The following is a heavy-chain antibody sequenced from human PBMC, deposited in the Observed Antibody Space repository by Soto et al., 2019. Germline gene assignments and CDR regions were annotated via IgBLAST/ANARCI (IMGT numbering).Heavy chain of an antibody. CDR1: GGSFSGYY. CDR2: INHSGST. CDR3: ARFRFMVRGVIVRDP. D-gene: IGHD3-10*01. J-gene: IGHJ5*02. V-gene: IGHV4-34*01. Sequence: SETLSLTCAVYGGSFSGYYWSWIRQPPGKGLEWIGEINHSGSTNYNPSLKSRVTISVDTSKNQFSLKLSSVTAADTAVYYCARFRFMVRGVIVRDPWGQGTLVTVS.